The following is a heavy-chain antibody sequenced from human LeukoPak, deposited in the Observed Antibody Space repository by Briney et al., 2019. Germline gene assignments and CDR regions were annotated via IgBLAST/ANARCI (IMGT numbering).Heavy chain of an antibody. CDR2: IKQDGSEK. CDR3: ARDTAMEDNYFDY. CDR1: GFTFSTSW. Sequence: GGSLRLSCAASGFTFSTSWMSWVRQAPGKGLEWVANIKQDGSEKYYVDSVKGRFTISRDNAKNSLYLQMNSLRAEDTAVYYCARDTAMEDNYFDYWGQGTLVTVSS. J-gene: IGHJ4*02. V-gene: IGHV3-7*01. D-gene: IGHD5-18*01.